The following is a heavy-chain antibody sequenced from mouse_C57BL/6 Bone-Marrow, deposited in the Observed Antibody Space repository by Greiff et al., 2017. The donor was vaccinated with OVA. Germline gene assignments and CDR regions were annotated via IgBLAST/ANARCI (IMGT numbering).Heavy chain of an antibody. CDR1: GYTFTDYY. V-gene: IGHV1-19*01. J-gene: IGHJ3*01. D-gene: IGHD3-2*02. Sequence: VQLQQSGPVLVKPGASVKMSCKASGYTFTDYYMNWVKQSHGKSLEWIGVINPYNGGTSYNQKFKGKATLTVDKSSSTAYMELNSLTSEDSAVYYCARSPSGSPFAYWGQGTLVTVSA. CDR2: INPYNGGT. CDR3: ARSPSGSPFAY.